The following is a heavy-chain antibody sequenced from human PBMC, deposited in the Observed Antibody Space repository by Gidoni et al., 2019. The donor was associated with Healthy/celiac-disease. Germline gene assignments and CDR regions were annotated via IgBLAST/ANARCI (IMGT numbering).Heavy chain of an antibody. Sequence: KGLEWVSSISSSSSYIYYADSVKGRFTISRDNAKNSLYLQMNSLRAEDTAVYYCARDLELVAFDIWGQGTTVTVSS. V-gene: IGHV3-21*01. CDR3: ARDLELVAFDI. J-gene: IGHJ3*02. CDR2: ISSSSSYI. D-gene: IGHD2-15*01.